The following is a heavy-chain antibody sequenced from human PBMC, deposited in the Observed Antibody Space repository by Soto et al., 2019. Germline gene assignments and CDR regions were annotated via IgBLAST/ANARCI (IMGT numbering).Heavy chain of an antibody. Sequence: ASVKVSCKAPRDTFTSYYINWVRQAPGQGLEWMGVINPHGGSTAYAQKFKGRVTLTRDTSASTVYMEVSSLTSEDTAMYYCARSSGGNFGIIIEGTNWFAPWGPGPAATFSS. CDR2: INPHGGST. V-gene: IGHV1-46*01. D-gene: IGHD1-26*01. CDR1: RDTFTSYY. J-gene: IGHJ5*02. CDR3: ARSSGGNFGIIIEGTNWFAP.